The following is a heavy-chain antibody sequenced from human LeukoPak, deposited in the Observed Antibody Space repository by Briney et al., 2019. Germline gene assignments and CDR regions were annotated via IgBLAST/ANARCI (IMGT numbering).Heavy chain of an antibody. J-gene: IGHJ4*02. CDR1: GFTFSSHA. CDR3: ARDLAPANYGDLEPLDS. Sequence: PGGSLRLSCAASGFTFSSHAMSWVRQAPGKGLEWVSVLSGSGGTTYYADSVKGRFTISRDNSKNRLYLQMNSLKAEDTAVYYCARDLAPANYGDLEPLDSWGQGTLVTVSS. D-gene: IGHD4-17*01. V-gene: IGHV3-23*01. CDR2: LSGSGGTT.